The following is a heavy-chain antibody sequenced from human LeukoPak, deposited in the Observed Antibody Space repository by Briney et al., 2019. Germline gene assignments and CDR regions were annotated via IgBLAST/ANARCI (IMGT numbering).Heavy chain of an antibody. D-gene: IGHD2-15*01. CDR3: AREYCSGGSCRPFGY. Sequence: PSETLSLTCTASGGSISSGGYYWSWIRQHPGKGLEWIGYIYYSGSTYYNPSLKSRVTISVDTSKNQFSLKLSSVTAADTAVYYCAREYCSGGSCRPFGYWGQGTLVTVSS. CDR2: IYYSGST. J-gene: IGHJ4*02. V-gene: IGHV4-31*03. CDR1: GGSISSGGYY.